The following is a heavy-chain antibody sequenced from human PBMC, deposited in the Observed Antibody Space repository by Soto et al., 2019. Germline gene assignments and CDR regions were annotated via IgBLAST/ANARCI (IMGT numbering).Heavy chain of an antibody. J-gene: IGHJ4*02. V-gene: IGHV3-23*01. CDR2: ISGSGGST. Sequence: HPGGSLRLSCAASGFTFSSYAMSWVRQAPGKGLEWVSAISGSGGSTYYADSVKGRFTISRDNSKNTLDLQMASLRAEDTATYYCARTSTYDYVWGDYRYFFDYWGQGTVVTVSS. D-gene: IGHD3-16*02. CDR1: GFTFSSYA. CDR3: ARTSTYDYVWGDYRYFFDY.